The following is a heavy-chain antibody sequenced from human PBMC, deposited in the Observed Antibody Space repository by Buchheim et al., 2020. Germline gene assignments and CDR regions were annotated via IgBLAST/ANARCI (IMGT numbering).Heavy chain of an antibody. J-gene: IGHJ4*02. Sequence: QVQLQESGPGLVKPSQTLSLTCTVSGGSISSGDFYWSWIRQQPGKGLEWLGYIHYSGSTYYNPSLESRVSISVDKSKNQFSLRLNSVTAADTAVYFCARGSGYTSVYSFWGLGTL. CDR1: GGSISSGDFY. CDR3: ARGSGYTSVYSF. V-gene: IGHV4-31*03. CDR2: IHYSGST. D-gene: IGHD2-15*01.